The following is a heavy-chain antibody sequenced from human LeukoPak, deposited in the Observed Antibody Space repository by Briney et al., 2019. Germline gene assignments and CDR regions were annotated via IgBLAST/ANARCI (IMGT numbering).Heavy chain of an antibody. CDR3: ARDKAAPGHPDY. Sequence: PSETLSLTCTVSGGSISSYYWSWIRQPPGKGLEWIGYIYYIGSTNYNPSLKSRVTISVDTSKNQFSLKRSSVTAADTAVYYCARDKAAPGHPDYWGQGTLVTVSS. D-gene: IGHD6-13*01. CDR1: GGSISSYY. CDR2: IYYIGST. J-gene: IGHJ4*02. V-gene: IGHV4-59*01.